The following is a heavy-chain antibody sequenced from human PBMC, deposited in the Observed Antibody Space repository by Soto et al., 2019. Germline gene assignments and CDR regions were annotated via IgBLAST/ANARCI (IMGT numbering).Heavy chain of an antibody. J-gene: IGHJ4*02. CDR2: ISHDGSNT. Sequence: QVQLVQSGGNVAQPGRSLRLSCAASGFTFRNYGMHWVRQAPGKGLEWLAFISHDGSNTYYADSVKGRFTISRDKSKNTLYLQMNSLRAEERAVCYCAKEPKIQLCLHYLDYWGQGNRVTVSS. CDR1: GFTFRNYG. CDR3: AKEPKIQLCLHYLDY. D-gene: IGHD5-18*01. V-gene: IGHV3-30*18.